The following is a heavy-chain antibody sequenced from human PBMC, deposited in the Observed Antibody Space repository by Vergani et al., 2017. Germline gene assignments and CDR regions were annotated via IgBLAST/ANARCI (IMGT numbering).Heavy chain of an antibody. Sequence: ELQLVESGGGLVQPGGSLRLSCAASGFTFSSYWMHWVRQAPGKGLVWVSRINSDGSSTSYADCVKGRFTISRDNAKNTLYLQMNSLGVDDTAVYYCAGDVSGARDYWGQGTLVTVSS. CDR1: GFTFSSYW. CDR2: INSDGSST. D-gene: IGHD4-17*01. V-gene: IGHV3-74*01. J-gene: IGHJ4*02. CDR3: AGDVSGARDY.